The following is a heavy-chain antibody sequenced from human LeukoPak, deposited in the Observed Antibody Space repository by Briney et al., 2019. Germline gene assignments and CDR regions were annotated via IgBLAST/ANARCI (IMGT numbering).Heavy chain of an antibody. J-gene: IGHJ6*02. Sequence: PSETLSLTCAVYGGSFSGYYWSWIRQPPGKGLGWIGEINHSGSTNYNPSLKSRVTISVDTSKNQFSLKLSSVTAADTAVYYCARTQVLRYFDWLPWNYYYGMDVWGQGTTVTVSS. D-gene: IGHD3-9*01. CDR1: GGSFSGYY. V-gene: IGHV4-34*01. CDR2: INHSGST. CDR3: ARTQVLRYFDWLPWNYYYGMDV.